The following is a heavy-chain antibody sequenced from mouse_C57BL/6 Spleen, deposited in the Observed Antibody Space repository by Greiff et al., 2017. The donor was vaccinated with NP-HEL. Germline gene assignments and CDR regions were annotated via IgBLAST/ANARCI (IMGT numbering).Heavy chain of an antibody. CDR3: TRTNYYGSFPL. V-gene: IGHV1-15*01. J-gene: IGHJ3*01. CDR1: GYTFTDYE. D-gene: IGHD1-1*01. Sequence: VQLVESGAELVRPGASVTLSCKASGYTFTDYEMHWVKQTPVHGLEWIGAIDPETGGTAYNQKFKGKAILTADKSSSTAYMELRILTSEDSAVYYCTRTNYYGSFPLWGQGTLVTVSA. CDR2: IDPETGGT.